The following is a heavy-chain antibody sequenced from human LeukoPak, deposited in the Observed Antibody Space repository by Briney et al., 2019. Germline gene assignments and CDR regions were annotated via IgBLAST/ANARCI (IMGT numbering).Heavy chain of an antibody. V-gene: IGHV3-30-3*01. CDR1: GFTFSSYA. CDR3: ARNSNYYGMDV. J-gene: IGHJ6*02. D-gene: IGHD4-23*01. CDR2: ISYDGSNK. Sequence: PGRSLRLSCAASGFTFSSYAMHWVRQAPGEGLEWVAVISYDGSNKYYADSVKGRFTISRDNSKNTLYLQMNSLRAEDTAVYYCARNSNYYGMDVWGQGTTVTVSS.